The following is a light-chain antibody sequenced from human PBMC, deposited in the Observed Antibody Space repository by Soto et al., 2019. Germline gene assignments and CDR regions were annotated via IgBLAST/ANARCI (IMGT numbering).Light chain of an antibody. V-gene: IGLV2-8*01. CDR3: SSYEGSNNLV. Sequence: QSALTQPPSASGSPGQSVTISCTGTSSYVGGYDYVSYVSWYQLHPGKAPKLIIYEVSKRPSGVPHRFPGSKSGNTASLTVSGLQAEDEADYYCSSYEGSNNLVFGGGTQLTVL. CDR2: EVS. J-gene: IGLJ2*01. CDR1: SSYVGGYDY.